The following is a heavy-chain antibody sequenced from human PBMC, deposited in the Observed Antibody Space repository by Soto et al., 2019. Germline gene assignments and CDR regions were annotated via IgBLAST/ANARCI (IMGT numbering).Heavy chain of an antibody. CDR3: AKVRVGIDVDFDY. Sequence: GGSLRLSCKASGFDFSTYSMNWVRQAPGKGLEWIAYVSMDSDTIHYADSVKGRLTISRDDSKNTLYLQMSSLRAEDTAMYYCAKVRVGIDVDFDYWGQGALVTVSS. CDR1: GFDFSTYS. D-gene: IGHD2-21*01. CDR2: VSMDSDTI. V-gene: IGHV3-48*01. J-gene: IGHJ4*02.